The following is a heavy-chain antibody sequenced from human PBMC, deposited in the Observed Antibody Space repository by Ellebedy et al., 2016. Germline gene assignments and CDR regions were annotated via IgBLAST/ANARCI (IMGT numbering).Heavy chain of an antibody. CDR2: IYPGDSDT. D-gene: IGHD5-12*01. V-gene: IGHV5-51*01. CDR3: ARHKSPAREYSGYDPLFQY. J-gene: IGHJ4*02. Sequence: GESLKISXKASGDSFTSYWIAWVRQMPGKGLEWMGTIYPGDSDTRYSPSFQGQVTISADKSISTAYLQWNSLKASDTAMYYCARHKSPAREYSGYDPLFQYWGQGTLVTVSS. CDR1: GDSFTSYW.